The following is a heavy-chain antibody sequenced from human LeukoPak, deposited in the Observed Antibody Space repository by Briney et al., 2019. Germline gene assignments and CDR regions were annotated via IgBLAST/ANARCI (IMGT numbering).Heavy chain of an antibody. CDR1: GFTFDDYA. V-gene: IGHV3-9*01. J-gene: IGHJ3*02. D-gene: IGHD5-18*01. CDR2: ISWNSGSI. Sequence: GGSLRLSCASSGFTFDDYAMHWVRQAPGKGLEWVSGISWNSGSIGYADSVKGRFTISRDNAENFLYLQMNSLRAEDTALYYCAKDLGYSYGPDAFDIWGQGTMVTVSS. CDR3: AKDLGYSYGPDAFDI.